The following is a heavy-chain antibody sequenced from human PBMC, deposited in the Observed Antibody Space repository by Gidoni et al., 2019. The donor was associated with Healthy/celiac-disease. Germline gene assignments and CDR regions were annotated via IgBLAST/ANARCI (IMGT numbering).Heavy chain of an antibody. Sequence: QLQLQESGPGLVQPSETLSLTCTVSGGDIRTSSYYWGWIRQPPGKGLEWIGSIYYSGSTYYNPSLKSRVTISVDTSKNQFSLKLSSVTAADTAVYYCARHFLPLYSSGPLGYWGQGTLVTVSS. CDR2: IYYSGST. J-gene: IGHJ4*02. CDR3: ARHFLPLYSSGPLGY. V-gene: IGHV4-39*01. CDR1: GGDIRTSSYY. D-gene: IGHD6-19*01.